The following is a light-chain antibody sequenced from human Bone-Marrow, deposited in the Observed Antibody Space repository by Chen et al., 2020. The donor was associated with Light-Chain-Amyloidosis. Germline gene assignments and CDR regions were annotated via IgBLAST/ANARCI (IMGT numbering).Light chain of an antibody. CDR3: QQYNNWPGT. J-gene: IGKJ3*01. CDR2: GAS. Sequence: EIVMTQSPATLSVSPGERATLSCRASQSVSSNLAWYQQNPGQAPRLLIYGASTRATGIPARLSGSGSGTEFNLTISSLQSEDFAVYYCQQYNNWPGTFGPGTKVDIK. V-gene: IGKV3-15*01. CDR1: QSVSSN.